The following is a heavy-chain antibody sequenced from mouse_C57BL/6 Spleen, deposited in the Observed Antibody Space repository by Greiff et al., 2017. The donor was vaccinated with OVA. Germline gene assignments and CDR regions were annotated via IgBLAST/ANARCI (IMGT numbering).Heavy chain of an antibody. J-gene: IGHJ1*03. CDR1: GFTFTDYY. V-gene: IGHV7-3*01. D-gene: IGHD1-1*01. Sequence: EVQGVESGGGLVQPGGSLSLSCAASGFTFTDYYMSWVRQPPGKALEWLGFIRNKANGYTTEYSASVKGRFTISRDTSQSILYRKMNALRAEDSATDYCARYYDYGSSYNWYFDVWGTGTTVTVSS. CDR3: ARYYDYGSSYNWYFDV. CDR2: IRNKANGYTT.